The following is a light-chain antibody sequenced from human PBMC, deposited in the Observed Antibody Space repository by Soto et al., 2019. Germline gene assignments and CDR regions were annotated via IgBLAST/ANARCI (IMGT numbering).Light chain of an antibody. V-gene: IGKV1-8*01. J-gene: IGKJ1*01. Sequence: IRITQSPSSPLAPPEEKVPKLFRASQGISSYLAWYQQKPGKAPKLLIYAASTLQSGVPSRFSGSGSGTDFTLTISCLQSEDFATYYCQQYYSYPRTFGQGTKVDIK. CDR1: QGISSY. CDR3: QQYYSYPRT. CDR2: AAS.